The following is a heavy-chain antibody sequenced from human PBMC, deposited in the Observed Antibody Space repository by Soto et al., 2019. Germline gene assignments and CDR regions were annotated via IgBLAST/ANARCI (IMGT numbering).Heavy chain of an antibody. CDR2: ISSSGSTI. V-gene: IGHV3-48*03. CDR1: GFTFSSYE. D-gene: IGHD3-22*01. CDR3: ASKGRSSGYYYFDY. J-gene: IGHJ4*02. Sequence: EVQLVESGGGLVQPGGSLRLSCAASGFTFSSYEMNWVRQAPGKGLEWVSYISSSGSTIYYADSVKGRFTISRDNAKNSLYLQMNSLRAEDTAVYYCASKGRSSGYYYFDYWGQGTLVTVSS.